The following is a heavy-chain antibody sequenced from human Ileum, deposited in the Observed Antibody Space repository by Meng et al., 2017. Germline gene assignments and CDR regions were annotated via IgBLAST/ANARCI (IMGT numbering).Heavy chain of an antibody. CDR1: GGSFSHYD. J-gene: IGHJ4*02. Sequence: QVQLQQWGAGLLKPSETLSLTCAFYGGSFSHYDWNWIRQFPGKGLEWIGQINHSGSSNYNPSLSSRVTISADMSKSQSSLKLRSVTAADTAVYYCRLAYCIGDCGDYWGQGTLVTVSS. CDR3: RLAYCIGDCGDY. CDR2: INHSGSS. V-gene: IGHV4-34*02. D-gene: IGHD2-21*02.